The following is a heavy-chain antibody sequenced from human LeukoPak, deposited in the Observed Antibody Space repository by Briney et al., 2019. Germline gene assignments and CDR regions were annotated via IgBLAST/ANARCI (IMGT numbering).Heavy chain of an antibody. D-gene: IGHD3-16*01. CDR2: IYSGGST. Sequence: GGSLRLSCAASGFTVSSNYMSWVRQAPGKGLEWVSVIYSGGSTYYADSVKGRFTISRDNSKNTLYLQMNSLRAEDTAVYYCARVGYDYVWGSWGQGTLVTVSS. CDR1: GFTVSSNY. V-gene: IGHV3-66*01. CDR3: ARVGYDYVWGS. J-gene: IGHJ4*02.